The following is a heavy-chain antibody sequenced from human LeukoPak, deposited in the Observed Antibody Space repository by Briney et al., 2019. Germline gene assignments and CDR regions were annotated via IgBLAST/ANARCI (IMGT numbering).Heavy chain of an antibody. Sequence: PSETLSLTCAVYGGSFSGYYWSWIRQPPGKGLEWVGELNHSGSTNYNPSLKSRVTISVDTSKNQFSLKRSSVTAADTAVYYCARGGGVASRRNYDFWSGFRSGNWFDPWGQGTLVTVSS. CDR3: ARGGGVASRRNYDFWSGFRSGNWFDP. CDR1: GGSFSGYY. J-gene: IGHJ5*02. V-gene: IGHV4-34*01. D-gene: IGHD3-3*01. CDR2: LNHSGST.